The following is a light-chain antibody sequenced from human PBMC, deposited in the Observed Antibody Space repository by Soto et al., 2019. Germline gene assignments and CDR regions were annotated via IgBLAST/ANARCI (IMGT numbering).Light chain of an antibody. Sequence: DIQMTQSPSSLSASVEDRVIITCRASQSISNHLNWYQQKPGKAPKLLIFAASSLQSGVPSRFSGSRSGPGFTLTISSLQPEDFATYYCQQSYRSPPTFGQGTKVDIK. J-gene: IGKJ1*01. CDR1: QSISNH. CDR2: AAS. CDR3: QQSYRSPPT. V-gene: IGKV1-39*01.